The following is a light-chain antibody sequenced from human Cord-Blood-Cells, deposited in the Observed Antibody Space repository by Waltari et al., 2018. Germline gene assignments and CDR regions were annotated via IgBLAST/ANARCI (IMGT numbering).Light chain of an antibody. Sequence: DIQMTQSPSSLSASLADRVTITCQTSQDISNYLNWYQQKPGKAPKLLIYDASNLETGVPSRFSGSGSGTDFTFTISSLQPEDIATYYCQQYDNLPMYTFGQGTKLEIK. J-gene: IGKJ2*01. V-gene: IGKV1-33*01. CDR1: QDISNY. CDR2: DAS. CDR3: QQYDNLPMYT.